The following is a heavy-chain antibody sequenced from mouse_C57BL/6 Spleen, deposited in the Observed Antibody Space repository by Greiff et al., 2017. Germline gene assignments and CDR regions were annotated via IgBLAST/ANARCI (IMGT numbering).Heavy chain of an antibody. CDR3: SRSRGYGNYLYAVDY. Sequence: QVQLQQSGAELVKPGASVKISCKASGYAFSRYRMNWVKQRPGKGLEWIGQIYPGDGDTNYNGEFKGKATLTADKSSSTAYMQLSRLTSEVSAVYFCSRSRGYGNYLYAVDYWGQGTSVTVSS. CDR2: IYPGDGDT. CDR1: GYAFSRYR. D-gene: IGHD2-10*02. V-gene: IGHV1-80*01. J-gene: IGHJ4*01.